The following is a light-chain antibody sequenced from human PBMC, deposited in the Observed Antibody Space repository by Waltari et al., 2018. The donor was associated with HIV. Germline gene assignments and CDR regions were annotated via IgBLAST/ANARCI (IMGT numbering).Light chain of an antibody. Sequence: QSVLPQPPSVSAPPGQKVTISCSGRSSNIGNHYVSWYQQLTGTAPKLLIYYNNKRPSGIPDRFSGSKSGTSATLGITGLQTGDEADYYCGTWDSSLSAGVFGGGTKLTVL. CDR1: SSNIGNHY. CDR2: YNN. CDR3: GTWDSSLSAGV. J-gene: IGLJ3*02. V-gene: IGLV1-51*01.